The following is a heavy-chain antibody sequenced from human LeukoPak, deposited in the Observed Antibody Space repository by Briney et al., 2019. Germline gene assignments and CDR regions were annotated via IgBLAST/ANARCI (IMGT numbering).Heavy chain of an antibody. D-gene: IGHD1-26*01. Sequence: ASVKVSCKASGYTFTSYGISWVRQAPGQGLEWMGWISAYNGNTNYAQKFQGRVTITTDESTSTAYMELSSLRSEDTAVYYCARAPIVIEVTSWFDPWGQGTLVTVSS. CDR1: GYTFTSYG. V-gene: IGHV1-18*01. CDR2: ISAYNGNT. CDR3: ARAPIVIEVTSWFDP. J-gene: IGHJ5*02.